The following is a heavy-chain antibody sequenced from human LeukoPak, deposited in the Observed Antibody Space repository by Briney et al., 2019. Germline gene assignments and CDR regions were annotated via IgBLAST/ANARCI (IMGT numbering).Heavy chain of an antibody. J-gene: IGHJ5*02. CDR2: ITSSSSYT. CDR3: ARVQGPGSP. Sequence: GGSLRLSCAAPGITFSNYNMNWVRQAPGKGLEWISAITSSSSYTFYADSVKGRFTISRDNAQNSLYLQMNSLRAEDTAVYYCARVQGPGSPWGQGTLVTVSS. CDR1: GITFSNYN. V-gene: IGHV3-21*01.